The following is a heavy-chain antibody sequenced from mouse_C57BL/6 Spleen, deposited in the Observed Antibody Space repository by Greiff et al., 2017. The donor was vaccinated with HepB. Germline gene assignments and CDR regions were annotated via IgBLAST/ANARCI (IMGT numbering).Heavy chain of an antibody. D-gene: IGHD1-1*01. CDR3: ARSGGYYYV. CDR2: INPSTGGT. V-gene: IGHV1-42*01. CDR1: GYSFTGYY. J-gene: IGHJ2*01. Sequence: EVQLQQSGPELVKPGASVKISCKASGYSFTGYYMNWVKQSPEKSLEWIGEINPSTGGTTYNQKFKAKATLTVDKSSSTAYMQLKSLTSEDSAVYYCARSGGYYYVWGQGTTLTVSS.